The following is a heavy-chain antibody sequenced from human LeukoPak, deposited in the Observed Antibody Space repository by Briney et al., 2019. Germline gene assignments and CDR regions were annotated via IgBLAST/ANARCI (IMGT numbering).Heavy chain of an antibody. CDR3: ARRYSYGSYFDY. J-gene: IGHJ4*02. D-gene: IGHD5-18*01. Sequence: GGSLRLSCAASGFNFSSYSMNWVRQAPGKGREWVAYISSSSSTIYYADSVKGRFTISRDNAKNSLYLQMNSLRAEDTAVYYCARRYSYGSYFDYWGQGTLVTVSS. CDR1: GFNFSSYS. CDR2: ISSSSSTI. V-gene: IGHV3-48*01.